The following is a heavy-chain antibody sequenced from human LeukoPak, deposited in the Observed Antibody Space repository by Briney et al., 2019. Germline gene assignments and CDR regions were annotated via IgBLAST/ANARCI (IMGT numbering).Heavy chain of an antibody. CDR2: ISSSGSTI. D-gene: IGHD2-2*01. CDR3: AKDSYQLLPYYYYYYYLDV. Sequence: GGSLRLSCAASGFTFSDYYMSWLRQAPGKGLEWVSYISSSGSTIYYADSVKGRFTISRDNSKNTLYLQMNSLRAEDTAVYYCAKDSYQLLPYYYYYYYLDVWGKGTTVTVSS. J-gene: IGHJ6*03. CDR1: GFTFSDYY. V-gene: IGHV3-11*04.